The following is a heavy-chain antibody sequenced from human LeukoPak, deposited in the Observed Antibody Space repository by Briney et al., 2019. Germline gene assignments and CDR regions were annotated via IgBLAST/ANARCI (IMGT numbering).Heavy chain of an antibody. CDR3: ARGAKLERRFRGYYYYYMDV. CDR1: GASLSAYH. V-gene: IGHV4-34*01. Sequence: PSETLSLTCASDGASLSAYHWTWIRQPPGQGLEWSGEINHSGSTNYNPSLKSRVTISVDTSKNQTSLKLSSVTAADTAVYYCARGAKLERRFRGYYYYYMDVWGKGTTV. CDR2: INHSGST. J-gene: IGHJ6*03. D-gene: IGHD1-1*01.